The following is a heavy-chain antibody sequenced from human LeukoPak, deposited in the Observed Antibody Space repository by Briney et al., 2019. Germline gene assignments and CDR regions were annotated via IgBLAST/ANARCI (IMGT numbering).Heavy chain of an antibody. J-gene: IGHJ4*02. Sequence: GGSRRLSCAASGFTFNSYTMAWVRQSPGKGLEWVASISSSSMYIYYSDSVQGRFTVSRDNAKNSLHLQMDSLTKDDTATYYCARYSDFWSGPGARAYYFDYWGQGTLVTVSS. V-gene: IGHV3-21*01. D-gene: IGHD3-3*01. CDR3: ARYSDFWSGPGARAYYFDY. CDR1: GFTFNSYT. CDR2: ISSSSMYI.